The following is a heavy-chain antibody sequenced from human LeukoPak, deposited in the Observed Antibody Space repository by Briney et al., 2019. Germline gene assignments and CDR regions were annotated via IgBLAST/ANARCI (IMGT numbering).Heavy chain of an antibody. CDR2: IIPIFGTA. J-gene: IGHJ3*02. Sequence: SVKVSCKASGGTFSSYAISWVRQAPGQGLEWMGGIIPIFGTANYAQKFQGRVTITADESTSTAYMELSSLRSEDTAVYYCTRSGYCSGGSCYSVAFDIWGQGTMVTVSS. CDR1: GGTFSSYA. D-gene: IGHD2-15*01. CDR3: TRSGYCSGGSCYSVAFDI. V-gene: IGHV1-69*13.